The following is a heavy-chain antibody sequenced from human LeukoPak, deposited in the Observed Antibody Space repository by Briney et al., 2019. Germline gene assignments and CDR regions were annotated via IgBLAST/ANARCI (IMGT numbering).Heavy chain of an antibody. D-gene: IGHD6-19*01. Sequence: GGSLRLSCAASGFTFSNYGMHWVRQAPGKGLEWVAIISYDGTNKYYADSVKGRFTISRDNSKNTLYLQMNSLRADDTAVYYCAKNGEQWLVEQFLDYWGQGTLVTVSS. V-gene: IGHV3-30*18. J-gene: IGHJ4*02. CDR2: ISYDGTNK. CDR3: AKNGEQWLVEQFLDY. CDR1: GFTFSNYG.